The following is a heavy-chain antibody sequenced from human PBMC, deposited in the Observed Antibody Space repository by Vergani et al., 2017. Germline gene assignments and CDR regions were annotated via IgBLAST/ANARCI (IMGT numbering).Heavy chain of an antibody. CDR2: LTGGGGST. J-gene: IGHJ5*01. Sequence: EVQLLESGGSLKQPGGSVRLSCAASGFTFSTYAMHWVRQAPGKGLEWVSALTGGGGSTYYADSVKGRFIISRDNSRDTLYLQMNSLRPEDTATYYCVREAESYENLFDSWWQEALVTVSS. V-gene: IGHV3-23*01. CDR1: GFTFSTYA. D-gene: IGHD1-26*01. CDR3: VREAESYENLFDS.